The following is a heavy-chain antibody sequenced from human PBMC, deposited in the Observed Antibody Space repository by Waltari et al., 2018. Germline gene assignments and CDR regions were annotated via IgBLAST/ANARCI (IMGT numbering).Heavy chain of an antibody. CDR2: IYYSGST. CDR1: GRSISSYY. J-gene: IGHJ6*03. CDR3: ATQAVAGTENYYYYYMDV. V-gene: IGHV4-59*01. Sequence: QVQLQESGPGLVKPSETLSLTCTVSGRSISSYYWSWLRQPPRQGLEWIGYIYYSGSTNYNPSLKSRVTISVDTSKNQFSLKLSSVTAADTAVYYCATQAVAGTENYYYYYMDVWGKGTTVTVSS. D-gene: IGHD6-19*01.